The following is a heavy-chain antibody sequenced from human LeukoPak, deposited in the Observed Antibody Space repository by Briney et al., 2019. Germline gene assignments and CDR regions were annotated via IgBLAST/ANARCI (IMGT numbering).Heavy chain of an antibody. D-gene: IGHD1-26*01. CDR3: AKEGVQWEPSPIDY. J-gene: IGHJ4*02. CDR1: GFTVSSNY. CDR2: IQKDGGSK. Sequence: GGSLRLSCAVSGFTVSSNYMSWVRQPPGKGLEWVTFIQKDGGSKFYADSVKGRFTISRDNSKNTLYLQMNSLRAEDTAVYYCAKEGVQWEPSPIDYWGQGTLVTVSS. V-gene: IGHV3-30*02.